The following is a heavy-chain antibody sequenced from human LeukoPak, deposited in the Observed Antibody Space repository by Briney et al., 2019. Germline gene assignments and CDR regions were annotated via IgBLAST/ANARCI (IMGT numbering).Heavy chain of an antibody. CDR1: GFAFSSYA. V-gene: IGHV3-23*01. CDR3: AKDQHGGNSCFDY. D-gene: IGHD4-23*01. CDR2: ISGSGGST. J-gene: IGHJ4*02. Sequence: GGSLRLSCAASGFAFSSYAMSWVRQAPGKGLEWVSAISGSGGSTYYADSVKGRFTISRDNSKNTLYLQMNSLRAEDTAVYYCAKDQHGGNSCFDYWGQGTLVTVSS.